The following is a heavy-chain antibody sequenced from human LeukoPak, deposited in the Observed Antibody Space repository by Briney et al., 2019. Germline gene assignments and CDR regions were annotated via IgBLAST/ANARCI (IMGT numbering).Heavy chain of an antibody. J-gene: IGHJ4*02. CDR2: INTGNGNT. V-gene: IGHV1-3*04. Sequence: ASVTVSCKASGYTFTSFAIHWVRQAPGQRLEWMGWINTGNGNTRYSQKFQGRVTITRDTSASTAYIELSSLRSEDTAVYYCARDLGSGSLHYWGQGTLVTVSS. D-gene: IGHD1-26*01. CDR3: ARDLGSGSLHY. CDR1: GYTFTSFA.